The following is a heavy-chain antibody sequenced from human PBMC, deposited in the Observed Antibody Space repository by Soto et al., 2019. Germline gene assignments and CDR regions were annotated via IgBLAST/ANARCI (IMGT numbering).Heavy chain of an antibody. Sequence: GGSLRLSCAASGFTFSSYWMSWVRQAPGKGLEWVANIKQDGSEKYYVDSVKGRFTISRDNAKNSLYLQMNSLRAEDTAVYYCARDGHGDYEGSFDYWGQGTLVTVSS. CDR2: IKQDGSEK. CDR1: GFTFSSYW. V-gene: IGHV3-7*03. D-gene: IGHD4-17*01. J-gene: IGHJ4*02. CDR3: ARDGHGDYEGSFDY.